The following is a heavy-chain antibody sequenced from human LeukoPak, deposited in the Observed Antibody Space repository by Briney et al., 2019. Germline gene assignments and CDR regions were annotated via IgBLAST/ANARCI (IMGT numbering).Heavy chain of an antibody. CDR2: ISHTGLT. J-gene: IGHJ4*02. D-gene: IGHD6-19*01. CDR1: GGSFSGYY. V-gene: IGHV4-34*01. CDR3: ARANRIAIAVAPEGGFDY. Sequence: SETLSLTCAVYGGSFSGYYWTLIRQTPGKGLEWIGEISHTGLTGSNPSLKSRVTISVDTSKNQFSLKLSSVTAADTAVYYCARANRIAIAVAPEGGFDYWGQGTLVTVSS.